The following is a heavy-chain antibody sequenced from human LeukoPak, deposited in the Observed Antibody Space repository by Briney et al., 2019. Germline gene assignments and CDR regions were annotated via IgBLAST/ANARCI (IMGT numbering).Heavy chain of an antibody. Sequence: PSETLSLTCTVSGGSISSGGYSWSWIRQHPGKGLEWIGYIYYSGSTYYNPSLKSRVTISVDTSKNQFSLKLSSVTAADTAVYYCASTMAAAGYNWFDPWGQGTLVTVSS. CDR1: GGSISSGGYS. D-gene: IGHD6-13*01. J-gene: IGHJ5*02. CDR2: IYYSGST. CDR3: ASTMAAAGYNWFDP. V-gene: IGHV4-31*03.